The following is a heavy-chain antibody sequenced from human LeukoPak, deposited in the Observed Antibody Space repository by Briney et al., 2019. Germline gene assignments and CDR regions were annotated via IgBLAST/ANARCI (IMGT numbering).Heavy chain of an antibody. Sequence: GGSLRLSCAASGFTFDDYAMHWVRQAPGKGLEWVSSISWNSGTIGYADSVKGRFTISRDNAKNSLYLQMNSLRTEDTARYYCAKDVAYYYDTSGHFEYWGQGTLVTVSS. V-gene: IGHV3-9*01. CDR2: ISWNSGTI. D-gene: IGHD3-22*01. CDR1: GFTFDDYA. CDR3: AKDVAYYYDTSGHFEY. J-gene: IGHJ4*02.